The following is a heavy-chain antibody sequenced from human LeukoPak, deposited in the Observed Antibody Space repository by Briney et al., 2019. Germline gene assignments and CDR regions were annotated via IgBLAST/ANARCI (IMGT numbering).Heavy chain of an antibody. Sequence: GGSLRLSCAASGFTFDDYGMSWVRQAPGKGLEWVSGINWNGGSTGYADSVKGRFTISRDNAKNSLYLQMNSLRAEDTALYYCAREQGGYSSSWYVLNAFDIWGQGTMVTVSS. D-gene: IGHD6-13*01. J-gene: IGHJ3*02. V-gene: IGHV3-20*04. CDR3: AREQGGYSSSWYVLNAFDI. CDR1: GFTFDDYG. CDR2: INWNGGST.